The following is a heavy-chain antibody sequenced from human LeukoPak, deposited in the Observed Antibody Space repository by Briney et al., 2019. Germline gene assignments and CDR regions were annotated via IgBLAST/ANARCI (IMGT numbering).Heavy chain of an antibody. CDR1: GGSISSGSYY. Sequence: SETLSLTCTVSGGSISSGSYYWSWIRQPAGKGLEWIGRIYTSGSTNYNPSLKSRATISVDTSKNQFSLKLSSVTAADTAVYYCARVLRFRSYYYYMDVWGKGTTVTVSS. J-gene: IGHJ6*03. CDR2: IYTSGST. V-gene: IGHV4-61*02. D-gene: IGHD3-3*01. CDR3: ARVLRFRSYYYYMDV.